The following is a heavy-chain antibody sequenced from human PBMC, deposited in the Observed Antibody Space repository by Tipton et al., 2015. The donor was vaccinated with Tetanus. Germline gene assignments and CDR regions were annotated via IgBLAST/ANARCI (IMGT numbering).Heavy chain of an antibody. J-gene: IGHJ3*01. D-gene: IGHD1-1*01. CDR2: ISYTGST. V-gene: IGHV4-59*01. Sequence: TLSLTCSVSGGSLSTYFWTWIWQPPGKGLEWVGYISYTGSTNYNPSLKSRLSISLNTSHNQISLKLTSPAATDTAVYYCARLTTPFNTFNLWGQGRLVTVSS. CDR3: ARLTTPFNTFNL. CDR1: GGSLSTYF.